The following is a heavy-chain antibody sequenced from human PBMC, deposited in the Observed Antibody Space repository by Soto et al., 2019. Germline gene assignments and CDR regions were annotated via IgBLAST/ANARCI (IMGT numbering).Heavy chain of an antibody. V-gene: IGHV3-11*01. CDR2: ISDRGHII. J-gene: IGHJ6*02. CDR3: ARDLNGFDV. Sequence: LVESGGGLVKPGGPLRLSCAASGFTFSDYYLSWIRQAPGKGLEWISYISDRGHIIYYADSVKGRFTISRDNAKNSLYLQMSSLRAEDTALYYCARDLNGFDVWGQGTTVTVSS. CDR1: GFTFSDYY.